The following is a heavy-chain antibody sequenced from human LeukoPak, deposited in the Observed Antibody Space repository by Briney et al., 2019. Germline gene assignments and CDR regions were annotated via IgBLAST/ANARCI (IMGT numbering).Heavy chain of an antibody. V-gene: IGHV3-23*01. J-gene: IGHJ4*02. Sequence: GGTLRLSCAASGFTFSSYGMSWVRQAPGKGLEWVSAISGSGGSTYYADSVKGRFTISRDNSKNTLYLQMNSLRAEDTAVYYCAKDQYMDYDILTGYPNPIDSWGQGTLVTVSS. CDR2: ISGSGGST. CDR1: GFTFSSYG. CDR3: AKDQYMDYDILTGYPNPIDS. D-gene: IGHD3-9*01.